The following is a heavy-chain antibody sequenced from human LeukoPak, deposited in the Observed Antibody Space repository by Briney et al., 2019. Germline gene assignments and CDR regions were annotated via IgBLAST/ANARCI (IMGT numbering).Heavy chain of an antibody. CDR2: LNPSVGST. D-gene: IGHD3-3*01. CDR1: GYTFTSHY. J-gene: IGHJ4*02. Sequence: GASVKVSCRASGYTFTSHYMHWVRQAPGQGLEGVGVLNPSVGSTSYPQKFQGRVTMSRDTSTSTVYMELSSLKSEDTAVYYCAAPGASGFVGNFWSGPLDFWGRGALVTVSS. CDR3: AAPGASGFVGNFWSGPLDF. V-gene: IGHV1-46*01.